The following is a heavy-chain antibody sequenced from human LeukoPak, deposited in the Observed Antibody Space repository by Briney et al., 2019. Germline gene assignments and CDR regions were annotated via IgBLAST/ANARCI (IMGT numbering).Heavy chain of an antibody. J-gene: IGHJ5*02. CDR2: ISYGGSKT. CDR1: GFTFSSYA. CDR3: ARDLGGPTEVNWFDP. D-gene: IGHD2-15*01. V-gene: IGHV3-30*01. Sequence: GGSLRLSCAASGFTFSSYAMSWVRQAPGKGLEWVAIISYGGSKTDYADSVKGRFTISRDNSKNTMYLQMNSLRAEDTAVYYCARDLGGPTEVNWFDPWGQGTLVTVSS.